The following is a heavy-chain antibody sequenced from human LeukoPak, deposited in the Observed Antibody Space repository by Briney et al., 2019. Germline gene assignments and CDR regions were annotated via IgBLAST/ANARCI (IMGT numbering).Heavy chain of an antibody. J-gene: IGHJ4*02. CDR3: ARGPYDYVWGSYRSYLDY. V-gene: IGHV4-30-4*01. CDR1: GGSISSVDYF. Sequence: SHTLSLTCTVSGGSISSVDYFWSWVRQPPGMGLEWIGYIYYSGSTYYNSSLKSRVTISVDTSKNQFSLKLSSVTAADTAVYYCARGPYDYVWGSYRSYLDYWGQGTLVTVSS. CDR2: IYYSGST. D-gene: IGHD3-16*02.